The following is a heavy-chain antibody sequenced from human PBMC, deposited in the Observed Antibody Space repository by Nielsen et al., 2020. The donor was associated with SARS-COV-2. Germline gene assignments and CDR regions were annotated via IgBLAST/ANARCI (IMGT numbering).Heavy chain of an antibody. CDR1: GFTVSSNY. CDR2: INSDGSST. Sequence: GESLKISCAASGFTVSSNYMSWVRQAPGKGLVWVSRINSDGSSTSYADSVKGRFTISRDNAKNTLYLQMNSLRAEDTAVYYCATNRNYYDSSVAWGQGTLVTVSS. J-gene: IGHJ5*02. CDR3: ATNRNYYDSSVA. D-gene: IGHD3-22*01. V-gene: IGHV3-74*01.